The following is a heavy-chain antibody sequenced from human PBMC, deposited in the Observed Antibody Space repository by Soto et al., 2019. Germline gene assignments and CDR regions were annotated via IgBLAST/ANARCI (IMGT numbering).Heavy chain of an antibody. CDR1: GGSISSSDYH. CDR3: ARNDFYSRNWFDH. J-gene: IGHJ5*02. D-gene: IGHD6-13*01. CDR2: IDYSGST. V-gene: IGHV4-39*01. Sequence: PSETLSLTCTVSGGSISSSDYHWGWIRQPPGKGPEWIGSIDYSGSTYYNPSLKSRVTISVDTSKNQFSLKLTSVTAAATAVYYCARNDFYSRNWFDHWGQGTLVTVSS.